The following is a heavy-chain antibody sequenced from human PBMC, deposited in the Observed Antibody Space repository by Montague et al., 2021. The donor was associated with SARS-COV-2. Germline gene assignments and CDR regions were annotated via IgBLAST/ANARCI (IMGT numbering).Heavy chain of an antibody. J-gene: IGHJ6*02. V-gene: IGHV3-23*01. CDR3: AKGREWVTVNVDPPYYSYGMDV. CDR2: LSGSGGKT. CDR1: GFTFSNYA. D-gene: IGHD4-17*01. Sequence: SLRLSCAASGFTFSNYAMTWVRQAPGKGPEWVSALSGSGGKTYYADSVKGRFTISRDNSKNTLYLQMKSLRADDTAIYYCAKGREWVTVNVDPPYYSYGMDVWGQGTTVTASS.